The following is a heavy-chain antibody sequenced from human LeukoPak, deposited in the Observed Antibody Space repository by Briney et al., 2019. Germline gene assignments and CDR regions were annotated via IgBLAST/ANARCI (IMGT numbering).Heavy chain of an antibody. Sequence: PSETLSLTCTVSGGSISSYYWSWIRQPPGKGLEWIGYIYYSGSTNYNPSLKSRVTISVDTSKNQLSLKLSSVTAADTAVYYCARHFAAAGTGFFDYWGQGTLVTVSS. CDR2: IYYSGST. J-gene: IGHJ4*02. V-gene: IGHV4-59*08. CDR3: ARHFAAAGTGFFDY. D-gene: IGHD6-13*01. CDR1: GGSISSYY.